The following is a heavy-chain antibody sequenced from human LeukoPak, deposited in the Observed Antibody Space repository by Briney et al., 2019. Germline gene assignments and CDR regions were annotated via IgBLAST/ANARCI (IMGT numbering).Heavy chain of an antibody. CDR2: IYTSGST. D-gene: IGHD5-18*01. V-gene: IGHV4-61*02. Sequence: SQTLSLTCTVSGGSINSGSYYWSWIRQPAGKGLEWIGRIYTSGSTNYNPSLKSRVTISVDTSKNQFSLKLSSVTAADTAVYYCARGTPGDTSRWYFDLWGRGTLVTVSS. CDR3: ARGTPGDTSRWYFDL. CDR1: GGSINSGSYY. J-gene: IGHJ2*01.